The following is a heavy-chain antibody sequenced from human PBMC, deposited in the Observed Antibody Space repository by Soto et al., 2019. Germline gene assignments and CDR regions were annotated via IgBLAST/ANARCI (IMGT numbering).Heavy chain of an antibody. J-gene: IGHJ4*02. D-gene: IGHD4-17*01. CDR2: ISHSGTV. CDR3: ARDHDGFDY. CDR1: SVPITSINW. V-gene: IGHV4-4*02. Sequence: SETLSLTCDVSSVPITSINWWTLVRQPPGKGLEWLGKISHSGTVNYNVTLRSRVTISVDKPKNQLSLKLMSVTAADTAVYYCARDHDGFDYRGPGILVTVSS.